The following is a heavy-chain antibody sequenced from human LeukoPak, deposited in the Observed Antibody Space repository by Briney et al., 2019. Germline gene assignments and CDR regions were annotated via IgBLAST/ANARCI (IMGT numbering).Heavy chain of an antibody. CDR1: VFXFRSYA. V-gene: IGHV3-23*01. J-gene: IGHJ4*02. Sequence: GGSLRLSYAAFVFXFRSYAISWVRQAPGKGLVCLSPISGSGGSTYYADSVKGRFTISRENSKNTLYLQMNSLSAEDTAVSYCAKDAYCSSTSCSNDYWGQGTLVTVSS. CDR3: AKDAYCSSTSCSNDY. D-gene: IGHD2-2*01. CDR2: ISGSGGST.